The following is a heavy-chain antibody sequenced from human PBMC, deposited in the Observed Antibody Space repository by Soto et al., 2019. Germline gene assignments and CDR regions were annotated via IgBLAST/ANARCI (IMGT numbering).Heavy chain of an antibody. D-gene: IGHD5-12*01. CDR1: GFTFSDYY. V-gene: IGHV3-11*01. Sequence: QRLSCAASGFTFSDYYMSWIRQAPGKGLEWVSVIGRRGNRAYYADSVQGRFTISRDKSKNTLSPQMGSLTADDTAIYYCVREGRGSFDFWGRGTMVTVSS. CDR2: IGRRGNRA. J-gene: IGHJ3*01. CDR3: VREGRGSFDF.